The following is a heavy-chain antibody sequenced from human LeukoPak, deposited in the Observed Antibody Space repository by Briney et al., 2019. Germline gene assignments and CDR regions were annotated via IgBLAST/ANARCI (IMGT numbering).Heavy chain of an antibody. CDR3: TRAVSYSNVYYFDY. D-gene: IGHD3-10*01. J-gene: IGHJ4*02. CDR2: IRSKAYGGTT. Sequence: PGRSLRLSCTASGFTFGDYAMSWVRQAPGKGLEWVGFIRSKAYGGTTEYAASVKGRFTISRDDSKSIACLQMNSLKTEDTAVYYCTRAVSYSNVYYFDYWGQGTLVTVSS. V-gene: IGHV3-49*04. CDR1: GFTFGDYA.